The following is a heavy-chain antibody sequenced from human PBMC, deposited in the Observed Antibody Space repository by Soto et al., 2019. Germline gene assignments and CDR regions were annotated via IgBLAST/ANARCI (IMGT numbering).Heavy chain of an antibody. D-gene: IGHD6-19*01. Sequence: SATLSITCFVSGHSITAGGYYWSWIRHHPGKGLEWIGSFYSSGSIIYNPSLRSRVSISGDTSSNQFSMSLTSVTAADTARYYCARMYSSGSGWFHPWGQGTLVTVSS. J-gene: IGHJ5*02. CDR1: GHSITAGGYY. CDR2: FYSSGSI. V-gene: IGHV4-31*03. CDR3: ARMYSSGSGWFHP.